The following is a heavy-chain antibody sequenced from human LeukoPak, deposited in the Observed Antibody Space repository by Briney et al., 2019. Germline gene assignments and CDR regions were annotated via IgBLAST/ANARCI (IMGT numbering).Heavy chain of an antibody. J-gene: IGHJ4*02. Sequence: GGSLRLSCAAPGFTFSSYAMHWVRQAPGKGLEWVAVISYDGSNKYYADSVKGRFTISRDNSKNTLYLQMNSLRAEDTAVYYCAGFPIVVVVVATQDYWGQGTLVTVSS. CDR1: GFTFSSYA. CDR2: ISYDGSNK. CDR3: AGFPIVVVVVATQDY. V-gene: IGHV3-30-3*01. D-gene: IGHD2-15*01.